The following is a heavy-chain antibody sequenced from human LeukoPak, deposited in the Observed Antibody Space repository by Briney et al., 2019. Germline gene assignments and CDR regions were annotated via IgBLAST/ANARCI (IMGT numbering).Heavy chain of an antibody. Sequence: PGGSLRLSCAASGFTFSSYAMSWVRQAPGKGLEWVSAISGSGGSTYYADSVKGRFTISRDNSKNTLYLQMGSLRAEDMAVYYCARVVVPAANYYYYYYMDVWGKGTTVTVSS. D-gene: IGHD2-2*01. CDR2: ISGSGGST. CDR3: ARVVVPAANYYYYYYMDV. V-gene: IGHV3-23*01. CDR1: GFTFSSYA. J-gene: IGHJ6*03.